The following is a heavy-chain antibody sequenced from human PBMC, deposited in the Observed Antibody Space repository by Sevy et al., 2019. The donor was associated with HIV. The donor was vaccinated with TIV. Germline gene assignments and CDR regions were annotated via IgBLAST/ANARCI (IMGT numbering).Heavy chain of an antibody. V-gene: IGHV3-48*01. J-gene: IGHJ4*01. D-gene: IGHD6-13*01. CDR3: ASPDLSAGYFDF. CDR1: GFTFSSYS. Sequence: GGSLRLSCVASGFTFSSYSMNWVRQAPGKGLEWVSYISSSSDSSRTLYYADSVKGRFSISRDNAKNTVHLQMTSLRVADTAVYSSASPDLSAGYFDFRGHETLGTVSS. CDR2: ISSSSDSSRTL.